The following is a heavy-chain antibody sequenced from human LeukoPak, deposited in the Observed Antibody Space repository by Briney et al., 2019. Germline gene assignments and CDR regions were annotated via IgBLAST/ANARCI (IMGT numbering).Heavy chain of an antibody. CDR2: INHSGGT. CDR1: GGSFSGYY. CDR3: ARTTEGYAGGPGYSYYYYMDV. V-gene: IGHV4-34*01. J-gene: IGHJ6*03. Sequence: SETLSLTCAFYGGSFSGYYWSWIRQPPGKGLEWIGEINHSGGTKYNPSLKSRVTISLDTSKNQVSLKLRSVTAADTAVYYCARTTEGYAGGPGYSYYYYMDVWGKGTTVTIPS. D-gene: IGHD5-12*01.